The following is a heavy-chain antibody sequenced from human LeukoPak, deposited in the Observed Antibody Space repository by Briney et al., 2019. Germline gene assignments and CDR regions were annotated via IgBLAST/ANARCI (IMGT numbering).Heavy chain of an antibody. Sequence: PGGSLRLSCAASGFTFSSYSMNWVRQAPGKGLEWVSSISSSSSYIYYADSVKGRFTISRDNAKNSLYLQMNSLRAEDTAVYYSARDPGVGATRGSTGVQGTLVTLSS. J-gene: IGHJ4*02. D-gene: IGHD1-26*01. CDR1: GFTFSSYS. CDR3: ARDPGVGATRGST. CDR2: ISSSSSYI. V-gene: IGHV3-21*01.